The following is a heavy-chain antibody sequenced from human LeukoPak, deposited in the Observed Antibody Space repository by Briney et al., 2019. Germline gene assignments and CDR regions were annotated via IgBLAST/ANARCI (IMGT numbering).Heavy chain of an antibody. CDR1: GYTLTELS. CDR2: FDPEDGET. Sequence: ASVKVSCKVSGYTLTELSMHWVRQAPGKGLEWMGGFDPEDGETIYAQKFQGRVTMTEDTSTDTAYMGLSSLRSEDTAVYYCATPRRVYYYDSSGYRFDYWGQGTLVTVSS. J-gene: IGHJ4*02. D-gene: IGHD3-22*01. CDR3: ATPRRVYYYDSSGYRFDY. V-gene: IGHV1-24*01.